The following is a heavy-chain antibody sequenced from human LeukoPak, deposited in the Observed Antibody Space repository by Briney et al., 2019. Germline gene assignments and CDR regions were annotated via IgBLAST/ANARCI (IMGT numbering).Heavy chain of an antibody. Sequence: GGSLRLSCAVSGFSIRSSWMSWVRQTPGKGLEWVADMNEDGSGTYYVDSVKGRFTVSRDNAKNSLYLQMSSLRAEDTAVYYCARGVRNFWSGCYLGYYFDYWGQGTLVTVSS. CDR3: ARGVRNFWSGCYLGYYFDY. CDR2: MNEDGSGT. V-gene: IGHV3-7*03. J-gene: IGHJ4*02. D-gene: IGHD3-3*01. CDR1: GFSIRSSW.